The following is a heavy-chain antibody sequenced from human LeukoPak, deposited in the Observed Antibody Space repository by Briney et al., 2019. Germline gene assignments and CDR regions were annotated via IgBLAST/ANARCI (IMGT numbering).Heavy chain of an antibody. CDR2: ISTYNGNT. Sequence: GASVKVSCKASGYTFTSYGISWVRQAPGQGLEWMGWISTYNGNTNYAQKLQGRVTMTTDTSTSTAYMELRSLRSDDTAVYYCARAERGYDILTGYSNYYFDYWGEGTLVIVSS. J-gene: IGHJ4*02. CDR1: GYTFTSYG. D-gene: IGHD3-9*01. V-gene: IGHV1-18*01. CDR3: ARAERGYDILTGYSNYYFDY.